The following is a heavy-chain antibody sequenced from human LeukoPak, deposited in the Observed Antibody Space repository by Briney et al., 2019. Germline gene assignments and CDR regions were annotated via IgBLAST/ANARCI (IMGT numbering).Heavy chain of an antibody. CDR1: GGSFSGYY. CDR2: INHSGST. V-gene: IGHV4-34*01. J-gene: IGHJ4*02. D-gene: IGHD1-26*01. Sequence: SETLSLTCAVYGGSFSGYYWSWIRQPPGKGLEWIGEINHSGSTNYNPSLKSRVTISVDTSKNQFSLKLSSVTAADTAVYYCARATGSGSYSFFDYWGQGTLVTVSS. CDR3: ARATGSGSYSFFDY.